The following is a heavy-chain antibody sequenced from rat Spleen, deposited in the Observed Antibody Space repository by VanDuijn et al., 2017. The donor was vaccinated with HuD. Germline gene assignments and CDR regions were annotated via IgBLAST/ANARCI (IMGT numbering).Heavy chain of an antibody. Sequence: EVQLVESGGGLVQPGRSLKLSCVASGFTFNNYWMTWIRQAPGKGLEWVASITNAGGSTYYLDSVKGRFTISRDNAKSTLYLQMNSLRTEDTATYFCTGPCEYWGQGVMVTVSS. CDR2: ITNAGGST. J-gene: IGHJ2*01. CDR1: GFTFNNYW. CDR3: TGPCEY. V-gene: IGHV5-31*01.